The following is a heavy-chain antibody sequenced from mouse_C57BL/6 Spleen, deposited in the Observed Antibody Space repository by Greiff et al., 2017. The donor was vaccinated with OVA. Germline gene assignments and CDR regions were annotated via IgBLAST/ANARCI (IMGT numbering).Heavy chain of an antibody. J-gene: IGHJ1*03. CDR2: IRSKSNNYAT. V-gene: IGHV10-1*01. Sequence: EVKLVESGGGLVQPKGSLKLSCAASGFSFNTYAMNWVRQAPGKGLEWVARIRSKSNNYATYYADSVKDRFTISRDDSESMLYLQMNNLKTEDTAMYYCVRQGGYYSNYVGYFDVWGTGTTVTVSS. CDR3: VRQGGYYSNYVGYFDV. CDR1: GFSFNTYA. D-gene: IGHD2-5*01.